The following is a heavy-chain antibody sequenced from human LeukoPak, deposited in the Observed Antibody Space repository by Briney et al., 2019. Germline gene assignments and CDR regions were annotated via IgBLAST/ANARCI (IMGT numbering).Heavy chain of an antibody. CDR1: GYTFTTYG. D-gene: IGHD4-17*01. Sequence: ASVKVSCKASGYTFTTYGLSWVRQAPGQGLEWLGWISTYDDNIKYAQSLQGRLTLTIDTSTSTAYMELRSLTSDDTAVYYCARDHLASYGDSPDAFDIWGQGTMVTVSS. V-gene: IGHV1-18*01. CDR3: ARDHLASYGDSPDAFDI. J-gene: IGHJ3*02. CDR2: ISTYDDNI.